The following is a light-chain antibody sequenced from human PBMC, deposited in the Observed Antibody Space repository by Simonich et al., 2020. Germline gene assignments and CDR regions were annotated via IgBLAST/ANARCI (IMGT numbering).Light chain of an antibody. CDR3: QQRSNWPLT. CDR2: GAS. CDR1: QSVNSSY. J-gene: IGKJ4*01. Sequence: EIVLTQSPGTLSLSPGERATLSCRASQSVNSSYLAWYQQKPGQAPRLLIYGASSRATGIPDRFSRSGSGTDFTLTISRLEPEDFAVYYCQQRSNWPLTFGGGTKVEIK. V-gene: IGKV3D-20*02.